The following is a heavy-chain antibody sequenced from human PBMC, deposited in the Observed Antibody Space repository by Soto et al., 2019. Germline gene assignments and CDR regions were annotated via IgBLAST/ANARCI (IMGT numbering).Heavy chain of an antibody. CDR3: ARDRSHYVWAISRTYGMDV. J-gene: IGHJ6*02. V-gene: IGHV4-31*03. CDR1: GDSISSSFYY. Sequence: PSETLSLTCLVSGDSISSSFYYWSWIRQVPGKGPEWIGHIHNSGTTHYNPSLRSRLTISLDTSKNQFSLRLSSVTAADPAVYFCARDRSHYVWAISRTYGMDVWGQGTTVTVSS. CDR2: IHNSGTT. D-gene: IGHD3-16*02.